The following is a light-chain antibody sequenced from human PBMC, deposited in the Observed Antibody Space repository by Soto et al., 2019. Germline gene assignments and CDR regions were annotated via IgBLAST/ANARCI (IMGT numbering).Light chain of an antibody. CDR2: AAS. CDR3: QKSYSTPYT. CDR1: QSISSY. V-gene: IGKV1-39*01. Sequence: DTQMNQSPSSLSASVGDRVTITCRASQSISSYLHWYQQKPGQAPILLIYAASILQVGVPSRFSGSGSGTDFTLTISSLQPEDVAAYYCQKSYSTPYTFGQGTKMEIK. J-gene: IGKJ2*01.